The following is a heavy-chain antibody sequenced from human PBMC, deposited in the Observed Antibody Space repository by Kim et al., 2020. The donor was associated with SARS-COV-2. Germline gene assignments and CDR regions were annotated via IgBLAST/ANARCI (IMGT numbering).Heavy chain of an antibody. Sequence: GGSLRLSCAASGFTFSSYGMHWVRQAPGKGLEWVAVIWYDGSNKYYADSVKGRFTISRDNSKNTLYLQMNSLRAEDTAVYYCAREIATAGINSHSIPTENYSYSMGVSGEGGTVSPSS. CDR1: GFTFSSYG. D-gene: IGHD6-13*01. V-gene: IGHV3-33*01. CDR3: AREIATAGINSHSIPTENYSYSMGV. CDR2: IWYDGSNK. J-gene: IGHJ6*03.